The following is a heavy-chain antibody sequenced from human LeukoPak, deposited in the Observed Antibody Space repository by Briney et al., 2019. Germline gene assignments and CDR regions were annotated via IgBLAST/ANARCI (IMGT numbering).Heavy chain of an antibody. CDR1: GGTFSSYA. V-gene: IGHV1-69*06. D-gene: IGHD3-22*01. CDR3: ARGLGTPDWIYDSSGYSMGS. CDR2: IIPIFGTA. Sequence: GASVKVSCKASGGTFSSYAISWVRQAPGQGLEWMGGIIPIFGTANYAQKFQGRVTITADKSTSTAYMELSSLRSEDTAVYYCARGLGTPDWIYDSSGYSMGSWGQGTLVTVSS. J-gene: IGHJ5*02.